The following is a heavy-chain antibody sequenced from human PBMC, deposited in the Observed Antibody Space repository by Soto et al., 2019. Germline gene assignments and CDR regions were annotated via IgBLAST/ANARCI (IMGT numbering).Heavy chain of an antibody. D-gene: IGHD6-13*01. CDR2: VSYDGTNT. V-gene: IGHV3-30*18. CDR3: AKKVTDIGAAGRAVES. Sequence: QVQLVESGGGVVQPGRSLRLSCAASGFTFSDYGIHWVRQAPGKGLEWVAVVSYDGTNTYYADSVKGRFTVSRENSRNTLYLHMNSLRAEDTAVYYCAKKVTDIGAAGRAVESWGQGTQVTVSS. CDR1: GFTFSDYG. J-gene: IGHJ4*02.